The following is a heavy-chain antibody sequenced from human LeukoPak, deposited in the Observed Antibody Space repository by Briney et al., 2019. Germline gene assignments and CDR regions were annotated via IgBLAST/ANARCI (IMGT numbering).Heavy chain of an antibody. D-gene: IGHD3-3*01. J-gene: IGHJ4*02. Sequence: SETLSLTCAVYGGSFSGYYWSWIRQPPGKGLEWIGEINHSGSTNYNPSLKSRVTTSVDTSTNQFSLQLISVTAADTPVDYCARGHNFDFWSGTFKFHFRGQGTLVTVSS. CDR3: ARGHNFDFWSGTFKFHF. CDR1: GGSFSGYY. CDR2: INHSGST. V-gene: IGHV4-34*01.